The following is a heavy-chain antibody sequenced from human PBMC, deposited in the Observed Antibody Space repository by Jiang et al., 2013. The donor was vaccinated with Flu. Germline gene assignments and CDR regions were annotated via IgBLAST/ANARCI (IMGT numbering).Heavy chain of an antibody. CDR1: GYTFTSYD. J-gene: IGHJ6*02. V-gene: IGHV1-8*01. CDR3: ARGTHYDFWSGYYTGLGYYYYGMDV. D-gene: IGHD3-3*01. Sequence: VKVSCKASGYTFTSYDINWVRQATGQGLEWMGWMNPNSGNTGYAQKFQGRVTMTRNTSISTAYMELSSLRSEDTAVYYCARGTHYDFWSGYYTGLGYYYYGMDVWGQGTTVTVSS. CDR2: MNPNSGNT.